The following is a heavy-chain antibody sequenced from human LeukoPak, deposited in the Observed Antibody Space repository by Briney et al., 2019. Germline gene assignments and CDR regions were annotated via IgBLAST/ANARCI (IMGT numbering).Heavy chain of an antibody. CDR3: ARERDSGGYYGVD. D-gene: IGHD3-22*01. V-gene: IGHV4-39*07. CDR2: IYHSGST. J-gene: IGHJ4*02. Sequence: SETLSLTCTVSGGSISSGTYYWGWIRQPPGKGLEWIGSIYHSGSTYYNPSLKSRVTISVDTSKNQFSLKLSSVTAADTAVYYCARERDSGGYYGVDWGQGTLVTVSS. CDR1: GGSISSGTYY.